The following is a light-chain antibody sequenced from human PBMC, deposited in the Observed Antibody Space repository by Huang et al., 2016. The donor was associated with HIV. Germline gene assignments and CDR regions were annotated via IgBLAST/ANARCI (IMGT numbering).Light chain of an antibody. J-gene: IGKJ4*01. V-gene: IGKV3-15*01. CDR1: QSVGSN. Sequence: EVVMTQSPATLSVSPGERATLSCRASQSVGSNLAWYQQRPGQAPRLLVYGESMRATGVPVRFSGTGSGTDFALTISSLQSEDFAIYYCQRYDDWLSLTFGGGTRVEIK. CDR3: QRYDDWLSLT. CDR2: GES.